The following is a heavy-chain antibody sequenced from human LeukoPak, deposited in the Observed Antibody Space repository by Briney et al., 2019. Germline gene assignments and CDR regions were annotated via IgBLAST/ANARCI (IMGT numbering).Heavy chain of an antibody. CDR3: ASGAVGATYYFDY. J-gene: IGHJ4*02. CDR1: GFTFSSYA. V-gene: IGHV3-30*04. D-gene: IGHD1-26*01. Sequence: GRSLRLSCAASGFTFSSYAMHWVRQAPGKGLEWVAVISYDGSNKYYADSVKGRFTISRDNSKNTLYLQMNSLRAEDTAVYYCASGAVGATYYFDYWGQGTLVTVSS. CDR2: ISYDGSNK.